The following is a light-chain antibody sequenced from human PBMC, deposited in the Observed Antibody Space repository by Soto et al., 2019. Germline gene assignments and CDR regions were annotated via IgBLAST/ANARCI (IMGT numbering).Light chain of an antibody. CDR1: SSDVGGYDY. Sequence: QSALTQPRSVSGSPGQSVTISCTGTSSDVGGYDYVSWYQHHPGEAPKLMIYDVTKRPSGVPDRLSGSKSGNTASLTISGLQAEDEADYYCCSYAGSYTLVFGGGTKVTVL. CDR2: DVT. V-gene: IGLV2-11*01. J-gene: IGLJ3*02. CDR3: CSYAGSYTLV.